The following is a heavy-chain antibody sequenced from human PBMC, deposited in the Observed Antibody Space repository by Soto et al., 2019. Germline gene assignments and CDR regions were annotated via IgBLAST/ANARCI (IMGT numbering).Heavy chain of an antibody. V-gene: IGHV3-73*01. Sequence: LRLSCSASGFTFSGSAMHWVRQASGKGLEWVGRIRNKADNYATAYAASVKGRFTISRDDSKNTAFLQMNSLKTEDTAVYYCTASADDTFLDHWAQGSLVTVSS. D-gene: IGHD3-3*02. CDR2: IRNKADNYAT. J-gene: IGHJ4*02. CDR3: TASADDTFLDH. CDR1: GFTFSGSA.